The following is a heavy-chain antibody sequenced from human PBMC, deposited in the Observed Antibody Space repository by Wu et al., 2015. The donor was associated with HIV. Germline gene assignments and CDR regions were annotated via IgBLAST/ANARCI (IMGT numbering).Heavy chain of an antibody. CDR3: ARDYYDVLTTYSHYFFDL. Sequence: QVQLVQSGAEVKKPGASVTVSCKASGYSFINYYIHWVRQAPGQGLEWMGWINPNSGGTNFAQKFQDRVTLTRDTSISTAYMEMSGLRSDDTAVYFCARDYYDVLTTYSHYFFDLWGPGNAGHRLL. CDR1: GYSFINYY. D-gene: IGHD3-9*01. J-gene: IGHJ4*02. CDR2: INPNSGGT. V-gene: IGHV1-2*02.